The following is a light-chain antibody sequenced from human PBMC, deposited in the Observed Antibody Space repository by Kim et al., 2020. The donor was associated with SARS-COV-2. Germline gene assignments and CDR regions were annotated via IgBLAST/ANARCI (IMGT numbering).Light chain of an antibody. CDR3: ASYAGYYTLI. CDR1: SSDVGGYTY. CDR2: DVS. Sequence: GQSVTISCTGSSSDVGGYTYVSWDQRLPGKAPKLMIYDVSKRPSGVPDRFSGSKSGSTASLTISGLQAEDAADYYCASYAGYYTLISGGGTQLTVL. V-gene: IGLV2-11*03. J-gene: IGLJ2*01.